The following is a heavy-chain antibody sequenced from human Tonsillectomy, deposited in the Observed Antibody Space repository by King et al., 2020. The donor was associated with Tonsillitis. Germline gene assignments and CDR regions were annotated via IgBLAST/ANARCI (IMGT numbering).Heavy chain of an antibody. J-gene: IGHJ3*02. D-gene: IGHD3-10*01. CDR2: INHTGST. CDR3: ARPVDHYYGSGTYYNGADAFDM. Sequence: QVQLQQCGAGLLKPSETLSLTCAVYGGSFSGYYWTWIRQPPGKGLEWIGEINHTGSTGYNPSLKSLVTISVDTSKKQFSLKLNSVTAADTAVYYCARPVDHYYGSGTYYNGADAFDMWGQGTMVTVSP. CDR1: GGSFSGYY. V-gene: IGHV4-34*01.